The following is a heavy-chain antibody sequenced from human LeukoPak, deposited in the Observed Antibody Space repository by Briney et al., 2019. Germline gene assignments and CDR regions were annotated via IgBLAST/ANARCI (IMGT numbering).Heavy chain of an antibody. CDR2: IYYSGNT. J-gene: IGHJ4*02. CDR1: LGSINNYN. Sequence: SETLSHTCMVSLGSINNYNWCSVRPPPGQRVENIGWIYYSGNTNYNPSLQSRVTISLVSSKNQCSLTLTSVTSEDTAVYYCARHSDSGTYPLYYWGPGTLVTVSS. V-gene: IGHV4-59*01. CDR3: ARHSDSGTYPLYY. D-gene: IGHD3-10*01.